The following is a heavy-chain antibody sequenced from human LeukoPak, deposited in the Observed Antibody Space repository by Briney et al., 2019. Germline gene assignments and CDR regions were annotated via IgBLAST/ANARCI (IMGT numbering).Heavy chain of an antibody. J-gene: IGHJ4*02. CDR2: ISSSSTTI. D-gene: IGHD2-2*03. CDR3: VRMSHGYYDDY. Sequence: PGGSLRLSCAASGFTFSTYGMNWVRQAPGKGLEWVSYISSSSTTIYYADSVKGRFTISRDNAKNSLYLQMNSLRAEDTAIYYCVRMSHGYYDDYWGKGTLVTVSS. CDR1: GFTFSTYG. V-gene: IGHV3-48*01.